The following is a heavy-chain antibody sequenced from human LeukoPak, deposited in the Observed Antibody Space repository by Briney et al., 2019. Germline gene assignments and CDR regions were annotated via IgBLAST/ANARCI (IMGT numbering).Heavy chain of an antibody. CDR2: IKSETDGGTT. V-gene: IGHV3-15*01. CDR3: TTDLYSSSRPYYYYYGMDV. D-gene: IGHD6-13*01. J-gene: IGHJ6*02. CDR1: GFTIRNAW. Sequence: GGALRLSCAASGFTIRNAWMSWAPQNTGKGLDWVGRIKSETDGGTTDYAAPVKGRFTISRDDSKNTLYLQMNSLKTEDTAVYYCTTDLYSSSRPYYYYYGMDVWGQGTTVTVSS.